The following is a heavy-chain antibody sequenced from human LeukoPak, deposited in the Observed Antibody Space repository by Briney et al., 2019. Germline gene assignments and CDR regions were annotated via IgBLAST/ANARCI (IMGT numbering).Heavy chain of an antibody. Sequence: PGRSLRLSCAASGFTFDDYAMHWVRQAPGKGLEWVSGISWNSGSIGYADSVKGRFTISRDNAKNSLYLQMNSLRAEDTALYYCAKDMSYGSGSRFDYWGQGTLVTVSS. CDR1: GFTFDDYA. V-gene: IGHV3-9*01. D-gene: IGHD3-10*01. CDR3: AKDMSYGSGSRFDY. CDR2: ISWNSGSI. J-gene: IGHJ4*02.